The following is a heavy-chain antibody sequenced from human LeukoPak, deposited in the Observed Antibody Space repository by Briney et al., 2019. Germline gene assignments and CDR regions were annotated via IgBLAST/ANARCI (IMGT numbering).Heavy chain of an antibody. D-gene: IGHD1-14*01. V-gene: IGHV3-21*01. CDR3: ARDETNGFDS. CDR2: INSRSTYI. J-gene: IGHJ5*01. CDR1: EFTFSNYN. Sequence: GGSLRLSRGASEFTFSNYNMNGVRQAPWERLEWVSSINSRSTYIFYADSVMDRFNISRDNAKNSLFLQMNTVKAEDTAVYYCARDETNGFDSWGQGTLVTVSS.